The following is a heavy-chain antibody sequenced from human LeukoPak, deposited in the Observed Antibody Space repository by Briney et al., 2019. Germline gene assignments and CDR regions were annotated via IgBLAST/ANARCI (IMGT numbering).Heavy chain of an antibody. J-gene: IGHJ4*02. CDR3: ARSGFGTTNIYSYFAY. CDR1: GNSISSSSHS. Sequence: SETLSLTCSVSGNSISSSSHSWGWIRQPPGKGLEWIGTIYYSGNTYYNPSLKSRVTISADTSKNHFSLTLTSVAAADTAIYYCARSGFGTTNIYSYFAYWGQGTLVTVSS. V-gene: IGHV4-39*07. D-gene: IGHD1-7*01. CDR2: IYYSGNT.